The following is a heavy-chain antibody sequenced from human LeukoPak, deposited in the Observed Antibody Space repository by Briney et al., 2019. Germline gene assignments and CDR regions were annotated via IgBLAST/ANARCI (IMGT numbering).Heavy chain of an antibody. J-gene: IGHJ4*02. V-gene: IGHV4-30-2*01. CDR2: IYHSGST. CDR3: ARGRGYCSGGSCYSDY. CDR1: GGSISSGGYS. Sequence: SETLSLTCAVSGGSISSGGYSWSWIRQPPGKGLEWIGYIYHSGSTNYNPSLKSRVTISVDTSKNQFSLKLSSVTAADTAVYYCARGRGYCSGGSCYSDYWGQGTLVTVSS. D-gene: IGHD2-15*01.